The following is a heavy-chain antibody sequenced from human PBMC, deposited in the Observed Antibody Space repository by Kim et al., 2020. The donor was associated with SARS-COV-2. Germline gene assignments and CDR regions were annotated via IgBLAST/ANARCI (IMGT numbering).Heavy chain of an antibody. CDR1: GFTFINTW. D-gene: IGHD2-2*01. V-gene: IGHV3-15*01. Sequence: GGSLRLSCAASGFTFINTWMSWVRQAPGKGLEWVGRIKSKIDGETRDYAAPVRGRFTISRDDSEYTLYLDMNSLKTEDTAVYYCVTDCNSTTCYGDGAFDYWGQGTLVTVSS. J-gene: IGHJ4*02. CDR2: IKSKIDGETR. CDR3: VTDCNSTTCYGDGAFDY.